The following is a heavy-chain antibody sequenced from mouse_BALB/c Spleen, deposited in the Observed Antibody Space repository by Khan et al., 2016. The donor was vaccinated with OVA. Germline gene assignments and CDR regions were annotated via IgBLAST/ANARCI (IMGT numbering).Heavy chain of an antibody. D-gene: IGHD2-3*01. J-gene: IGHJ2*01. CDR3: ARPAYDGYYDY. Sequence: VQLQESGPELVRPGVSVKISCKGSGYTFTDYAMYWVKQSHAKSLEWIGLISTYSGSTNYNQKFKGKVTMTVDKSSSAAYMELARLTSEDSAIYYGARPAYDGYYDYGGQGTALTVSS. CDR1: GYTFTDYA. CDR2: ISTYSGST. V-gene: IGHV1S137*01.